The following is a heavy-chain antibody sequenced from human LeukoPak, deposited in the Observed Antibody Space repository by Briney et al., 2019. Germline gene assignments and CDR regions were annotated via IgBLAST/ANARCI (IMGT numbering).Heavy chain of an antibody. CDR1: GFTFSSYW. J-gene: IGHJ6*03. Sequence: GGSLRLSCAASGFTFSSYWMHWVRQAPGKGLVWVSRINSDGSSTSYADSVKGRFTISRDNAKNTLYLQMNSLRAEDTAVYYCARGPDDSSGYYRYYYYMDVWGKGTTVTASS. D-gene: IGHD3-22*01. CDR2: INSDGSST. V-gene: IGHV3-74*01. CDR3: ARGPDDSSGYYRYYYYMDV.